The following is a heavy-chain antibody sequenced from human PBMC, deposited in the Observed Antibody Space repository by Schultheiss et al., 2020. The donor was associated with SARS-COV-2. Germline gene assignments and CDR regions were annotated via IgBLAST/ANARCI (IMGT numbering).Heavy chain of an antibody. CDR2: IWYDGTNK. Sequence: GGSLRLSCAASGFTFSSYWMSWVRQAPGKGLEWVALIWYDGTNKYYADSVKGRFTISRDNSKNTLYLQMNSLRAEDTAVYYCAREMMELHYSRYYYYGMDVWGQGTTVTVSS. V-gene: IGHV3-33*08. J-gene: IGHJ6*02. CDR1: GFTFSSYW. D-gene: IGHD1-7*01. CDR3: AREMMELHYSRYYYYGMDV.